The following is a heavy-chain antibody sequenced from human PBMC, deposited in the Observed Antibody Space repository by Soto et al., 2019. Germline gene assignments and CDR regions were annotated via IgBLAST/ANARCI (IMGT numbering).Heavy chain of an antibody. CDR2: VNPNSGNT. V-gene: IGHV1-8*01. D-gene: IGHD6-6*01. Sequence: QVQLVQSGAEVKKPGASVKVSCKASGYTFTSYDIHWVRQASGQGLEWMGRVNPNSGNTGYAQKFQGRVTMTRNTSISTAYMELSSLTSDDTAVYCCARTTSSSDYWGQGTLVTVSS. J-gene: IGHJ4*02. CDR1: GYTFTSYD. CDR3: ARTTSSSDY.